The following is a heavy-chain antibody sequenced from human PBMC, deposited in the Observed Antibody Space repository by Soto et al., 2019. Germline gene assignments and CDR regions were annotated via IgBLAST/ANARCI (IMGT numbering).Heavy chain of an antibody. Sequence: SETLSLTCTISGGSISSGDYYWSWIRQHPGKGLEWIGYIYYSGSTHYSSSLKSRVTMSIDTSKNQFPLKLTSVTAADTAVYYCARLSSIDSSGYYLDYWGQGTLVTVS. CDR2: IYYSGST. V-gene: IGHV4-31*03. CDR3: ARLSSIDSSGYYLDY. CDR1: GGSISSGDYY. J-gene: IGHJ4*02. D-gene: IGHD3-22*01.